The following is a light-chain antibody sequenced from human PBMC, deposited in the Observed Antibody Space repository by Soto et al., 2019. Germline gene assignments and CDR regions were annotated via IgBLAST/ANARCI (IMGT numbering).Light chain of an antibody. CDR1: QSVSIN. V-gene: IGKV3-15*01. Sequence: EIVMKQSPATLSVSPGERATLSCRASQSVSINLAWYQQKPGQAPRLLIYGASTRATGIPARFSGSGSGTEFTLTISSLQPDDFATYYCQQYNSYPRTFGQGTKVDIK. CDR2: GAS. J-gene: IGKJ1*01. CDR3: QQYNSYPRT.